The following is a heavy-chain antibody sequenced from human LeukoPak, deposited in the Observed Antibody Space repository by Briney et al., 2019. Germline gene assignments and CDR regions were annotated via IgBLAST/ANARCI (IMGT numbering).Heavy chain of an antibody. J-gene: IGHJ4*02. CDR2: IYYTGST. CDR1: GDSISSGGYY. V-gene: IGHV4-31*03. CDR3: ARGPRDGYNPHFDY. D-gene: IGHD5-24*01. Sequence: PSETLSLTCTVSGDSISSGGYYWSWIRQHPGKVLEWIGYIYYTGSTYYNPSLKSRVTISVDTSKNQLSLRLSPVTAADTAVYYCARGPRDGYNPHFDYWGQGTLVTVSS.